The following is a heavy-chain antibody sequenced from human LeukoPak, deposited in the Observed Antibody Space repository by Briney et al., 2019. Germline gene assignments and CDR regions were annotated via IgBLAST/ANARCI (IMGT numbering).Heavy chain of an antibody. CDR2: IYYSGST. CDR3: AREDTAKDAFDI. Sequence: SETLSLTCTVSGGSISSYYWSWIRQPPGKGLEWIGYIYYSGSTNYNPSLKSRVTISVDTSKNRFSLKLSSVTAADTAVYYCAREDTAKDAFDIWGQGTMVTVSS. CDR1: GGSISSYY. V-gene: IGHV4-59*01. J-gene: IGHJ3*02. D-gene: IGHD5-18*01.